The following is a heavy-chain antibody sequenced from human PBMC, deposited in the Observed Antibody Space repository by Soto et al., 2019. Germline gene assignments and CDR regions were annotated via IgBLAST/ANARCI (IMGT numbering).Heavy chain of an antibody. CDR3: ARDSSSGWSGDFDY. CDR2: ISSSSSTI. D-gene: IGHD6-19*01. CDR1: GFTFSSYS. Sequence: EVQLVESGGGLVQPGGSLRLSCAASGFTFSSYSMNWVRQAPGKGLEWVSYISSSSSTIYYADSVKGRFTISRDDSKNTVYLQMNSLRAEDTAIYYCARDSSSGWSGDFDYWGQGTLVTVSS. J-gene: IGHJ4*02. V-gene: IGHV3-48*01.